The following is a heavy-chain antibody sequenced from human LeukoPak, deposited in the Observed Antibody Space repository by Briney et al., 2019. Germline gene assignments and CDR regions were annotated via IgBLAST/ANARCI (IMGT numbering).Heavy chain of an antibody. D-gene: IGHD6-25*01. V-gene: IGHV5-51*01. CDR3: ASQPAAGWFDP. CDR1: GYRFTSSW. J-gene: IGHJ5*02. Sequence: GRSLQISCQASGYRFTSSWLGWARQMPGKGLEWMAIINPGDSDTRYSPSFQGQVTISADKSISTVYLQWGSLKASDTAMYYCASQPAAGWFDPWGQGTLVTVSS. CDR2: INPGDSDT.